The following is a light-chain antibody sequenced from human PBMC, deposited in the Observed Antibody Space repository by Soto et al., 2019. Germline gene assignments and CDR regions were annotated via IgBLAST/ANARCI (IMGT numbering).Light chain of an antibody. V-gene: IGKV3-20*01. Sequence: IVFTQSPCTLSLSQGERATLSCRASQSVSSNHLAWYQQKPGQAPRLLIYGGSSRATGIPVRFSGSGSETDFTLTITRLEPEDFAVYYCQQYGSSGRTFGQGTKVDIK. CDR1: QSVSSNH. J-gene: IGKJ1*01. CDR3: QQYGSSGRT. CDR2: GGS.